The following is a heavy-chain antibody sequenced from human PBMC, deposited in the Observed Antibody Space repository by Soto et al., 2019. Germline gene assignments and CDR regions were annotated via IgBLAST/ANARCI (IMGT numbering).Heavy chain of an antibody. CDR2: ISSSGGTT. Sequence: VHLLESGGGLVQPGGSLRLSCATSGFNFNNYAMSWVRQAPGERLEWVSFISSSGGTTHYADSVRGRFTISRDNSKNTLSLQMNSLTAEDTAVYFCAKRRGAGGHFDYWGQGALVTVSS. D-gene: IGHD2-15*01. J-gene: IGHJ4*02. CDR3: AKRRGAGGHFDY. V-gene: IGHV3-23*01. CDR1: GFNFNNYA.